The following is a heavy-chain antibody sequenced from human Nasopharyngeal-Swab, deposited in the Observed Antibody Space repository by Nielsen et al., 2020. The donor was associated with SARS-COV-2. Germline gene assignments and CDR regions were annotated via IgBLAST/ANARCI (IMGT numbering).Heavy chain of an antibody. CDR3: AKDNEGMFGFGDLGFYFDY. CDR1: GFTFSTYA. J-gene: IGHJ4*02. D-gene: IGHD3-10*01. V-gene: IGHV3-30*02. CDR2: IWYDGSNK. Sequence: GGSLRLSCAASGFTFSTYAMHWVRQAPGKGLEWVAVIWYDGSNKYYVDSVKGRFTISRDNSKNTLYLQMNSLRAEDTAVYYCAKDNEGMFGFGDLGFYFDYWGQGTLVTVSS.